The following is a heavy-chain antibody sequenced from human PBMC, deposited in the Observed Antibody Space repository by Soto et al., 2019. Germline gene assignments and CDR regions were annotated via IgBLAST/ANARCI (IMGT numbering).Heavy chain of an antibody. CDR2: IYYSGNT. Sequence: LSLTCTVSGGSISSISNYYWGWIRQPPGKGLEWIGSIYYSGNTYYNPSLKSRVTLSVDTSKNQFSLNLSSVTAADTAVYYCVTTAAYGSGTRCYDFDYWGQGTLVTVSS. J-gene: IGHJ4*02. D-gene: IGHD2-2*01. CDR3: VTTAAYGSGTRCYDFDY. CDR1: GGSISSISNYY. V-gene: IGHV4-39*01.